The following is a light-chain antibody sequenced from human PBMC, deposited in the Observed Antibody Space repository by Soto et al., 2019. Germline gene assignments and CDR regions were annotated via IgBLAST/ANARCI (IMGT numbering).Light chain of an antibody. CDR1: SSDVGAYNY. Sequence: QSALTQPASVSGSPGQSITISCTGTSSDVGAYNYVSWYQQYPGKAPKVIIFEVRKRPSGVSNCFSGSKSGDTASLTISGLRAEDEADYYCSSYRSSTTFVFGTGTKVTVL. CDR2: EVR. V-gene: IGLV2-14*01. J-gene: IGLJ1*01. CDR3: SSYRSSTTFV.